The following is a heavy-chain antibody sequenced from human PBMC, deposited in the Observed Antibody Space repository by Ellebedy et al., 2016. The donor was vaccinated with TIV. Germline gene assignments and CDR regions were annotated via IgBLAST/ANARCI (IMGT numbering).Heavy chain of an antibody. J-gene: IGHJ4*02. CDR1: DDSISGSGYY. D-gene: IGHD3-10*01. Sequence: LRLSCAVSDDSISGSGYYWSWLRQLPGNGLEWIGFIYYSGNTYYNPSLESRLTVSVDTSKNQFSLNLKSVTAADTAVYFCARVSYYYGTSYYFDNWGQGTLVTVSS. CDR2: IYYSGNT. V-gene: IGHV4-31*11. CDR3: ARVSYYYGTSYYFDN.